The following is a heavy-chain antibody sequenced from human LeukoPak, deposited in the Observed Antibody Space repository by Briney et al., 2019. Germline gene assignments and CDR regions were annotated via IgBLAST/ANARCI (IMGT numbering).Heavy chain of an antibody. V-gene: IGHV3-74*01. CDR2: INSDGSNT. CDR3: ARVIYSGWEGELSD. CDR1: GFTFSSYW. Sequence: PGGSLRLSCAASGFTFSSYWMHWVRQAPGKGLVWVSRINSDGSNTSYADSVMGRFTISRDNAKNTLYLQMNSLRAEDTAVYYCARVIYSGWEGELSDWGQGTLVTVSS. J-gene: IGHJ4*02. D-gene: IGHD6-19*01.